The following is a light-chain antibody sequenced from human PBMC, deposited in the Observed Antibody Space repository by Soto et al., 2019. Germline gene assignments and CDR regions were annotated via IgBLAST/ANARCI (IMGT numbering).Light chain of an antibody. CDR1: QSVSSN. Sequence: IVMTQSPATLSVSPGERGTLSCRASQSVSSNFAWYQQKPGQAPRLLIYGASTRASDIPVRFSGSGSGTEFTLTISSSQSSDFAVSYSQPYHYWPRTFGQGTNVEIK. V-gene: IGKV3-15*01. J-gene: IGKJ1*01. CDR2: GAS. CDR3: QPYHYWPRT.